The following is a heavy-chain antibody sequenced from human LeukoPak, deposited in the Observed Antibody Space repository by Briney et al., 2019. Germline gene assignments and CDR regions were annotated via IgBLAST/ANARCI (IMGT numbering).Heavy chain of an antibody. D-gene: IGHD3-10*01. CDR2: VYYSGST. J-gene: IGHJ5*02. CDR1: GGSISPYY. V-gene: IGHV4-59*01. Sequence: SETLSLTCTVSGGSISPYYWSWIRQPPGKGLEWIGYVYYSGSTNYNPSLKSRVTISVDTSKSQFSLKLTSVTAADTAVYYCARGGGSVRGNWFDPWGQGSLVIVSS. CDR3: ARGGGSVRGNWFDP.